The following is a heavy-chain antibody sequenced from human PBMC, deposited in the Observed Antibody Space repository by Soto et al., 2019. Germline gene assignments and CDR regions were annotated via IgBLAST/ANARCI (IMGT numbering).Heavy chain of an antibody. J-gene: IGHJ4*02. D-gene: IGHD3-3*01. CDR3: YIDFHGLYDS. CDR2: INPDGSKT. CDR1: GLTFSHYW. V-gene: IGHV3-74*01. Sequence: PGGSLRLSCAVSGLTFSHYWIHWVRQVPGKGLVWVSRINPDGSKTDYAESVKGRFTVSRDNVKNTLYLQMNSLRVEDSGLYYCYIDFHGLYDSWGQGSLVTVSS.